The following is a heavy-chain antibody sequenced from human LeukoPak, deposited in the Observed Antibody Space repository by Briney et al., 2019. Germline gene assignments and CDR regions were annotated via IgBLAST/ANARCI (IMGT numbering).Heavy chain of an antibody. CDR1: GGSFSGYY. CDR2: INHSGST. J-gene: IGHJ4*02. CDR3: ARGSKRIAAAGTKVDY. V-gene: IGHV4-34*01. D-gene: IGHD6-13*01. Sequence: SETLSLTCAVYGGSFSGYYWSWIRQPPGKGLERIGEINHSGSTNYNPSLKSRVTISVDTSKNQFSLKLSSVTAADTAVYYCARGSKRIAAAGTKVDYWGQGTLVTVSS.